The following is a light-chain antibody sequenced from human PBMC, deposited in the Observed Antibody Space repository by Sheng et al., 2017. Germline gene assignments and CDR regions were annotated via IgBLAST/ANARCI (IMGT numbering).Light chain of an antibody. CDR2: AAS. V-gene: IGKV1-39*01. CDR1: QSISSS. J-gene: IGKJ3*01. Sequence: DIQMTQSPSSLPASVGDRVTITCRASQSISSSLNWYQQKPGKAPNLLISAASSLQTGVPSRFSGSGSGTDFTLTISSLQREDFATYYCQQSYSTPFTFGPGTNVDIK. CDR3: QQSYSTPFT.